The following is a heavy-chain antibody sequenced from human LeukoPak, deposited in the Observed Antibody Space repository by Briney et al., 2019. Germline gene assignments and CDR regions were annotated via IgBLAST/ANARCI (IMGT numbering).Heavy chain of an antibody. D-gene: IGHD3-16*01. CDR1: GGSISDYF. CDR2: VYYLGNP. V-gene: IGHV4-59*12. Sequence: PSETLSLTCSVSGGSISDYFWGWIRQPPGKGLEWIGHVYYLGNPTCSPSLKSRVCILVDTSKNQLSLELSSVTAADTAVYYCARRFRTGGDLHHDAYDVWGQGTVVTVSS. J-gene: IGHJ3*01. CDR3: ARRFRTGGDLHHDAYDV.